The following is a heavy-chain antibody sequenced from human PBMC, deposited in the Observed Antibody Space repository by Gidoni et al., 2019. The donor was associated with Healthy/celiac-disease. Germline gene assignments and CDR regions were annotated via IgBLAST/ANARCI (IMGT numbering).Heavy chain of an antibody. CDR2: ISAYNGNT. CDR1: GYTFTSFG. CDR3: ARDPHGAMGGSGSYPDY. Sequence: QVQLVQSGAEVKKPGASVKVSCKASGYTFTSFGISWVRQAPGQGLEWMGWISAYNGNTNYAQKLQGRVTMTTDTSTSTAYMELRSLRSDDTAVYYCARDPHGAMGGSGSYPDYWGQGTLVTVSS. J-gene: IGHJ4*02. V-gene: IGHV1-18*01. D-gene: IGHD3-10*01.